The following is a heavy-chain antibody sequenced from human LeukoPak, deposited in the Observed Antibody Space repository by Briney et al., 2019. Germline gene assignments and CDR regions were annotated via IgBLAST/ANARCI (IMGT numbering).Heavy chain of an antibody. Sequence: GESLKISCKGSGYSFTSYWIGWVRQMPGKGLEWMGIIYPGDSGTRYSPSFQGQVTFSADKSISTAYLQWSSLKASDTAMYYCARRAPLSGESLDNWGQGTLVTVSS. D-gene: IGHD4-17*01. CDR3: ARRAPLSGESLDN. V-gene: IGHV5-51*01. CDR1: GYSFTSYW. CDR2: IYPGDSGT. J-gene: IGHJ4*02.